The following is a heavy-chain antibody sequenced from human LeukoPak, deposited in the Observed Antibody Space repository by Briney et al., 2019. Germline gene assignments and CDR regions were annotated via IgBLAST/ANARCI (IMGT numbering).Heavy chain of an antibody. J-gene: IGHJ4*02. Sequence: GGSLRLSCAASGFTFSSYWMHWVRHTPGKGLVWVSRIKGDGSSTSYADSVKGRFTISRDNAKNTLYLQMNSLRAEDTAVYYCAKDRLLGSSWYYFDYWGQGTLVTVSS. CDR2: IKGDGSST. V-gene: IGHV3-74*01. CDR1: GFTFSSYW. D-gene: IGHD6-13*01. CDR3: AKDRLLGSSWYYFDY.